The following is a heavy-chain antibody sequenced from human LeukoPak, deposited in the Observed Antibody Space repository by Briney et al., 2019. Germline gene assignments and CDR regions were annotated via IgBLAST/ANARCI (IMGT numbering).Heavy chain of an antibody. V-gene: IGHV3-30*02. D-gene: IGHD2-2*01. CDR1: GFTFSSYG. Sequence: GGSLRLSCAAFGFTFSSYGMHWVRQAPGKGLEWVAFIRYDGSNKYYADSVKGRFTISRDNSKNTLYLQMNSLRAEDTAVYYCAKDRMGDIVVVPAAIRFDPWGQGTPVTVSS. CDR3: AKDRMGDIVVVPAAIRFDP. J-gene: IGHJ5*02. CDR2: IRYDGSNK.